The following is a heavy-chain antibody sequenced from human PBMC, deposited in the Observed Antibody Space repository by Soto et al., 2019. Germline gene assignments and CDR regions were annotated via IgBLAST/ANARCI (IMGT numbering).Heavy chain of an antibody. D-gene: IGHD3-9*01. CDR1: GFTFSSYG. Sequence: GESLKISCAASGFTFSSYGMHWVRQAPGKGLEWVAVISYDGSNKYYADSVKGRFTISRDNSKNTLYLQMNSLRAEDTAVYYCAKTRDILSYYYGMDVWGQGTTVTVSS. J-gene: IGHJ6*02. CDR3: AKTRDILSYYYGMDV. V-gene: IGHV3-30*18. CDR2: ISYDGSNK.